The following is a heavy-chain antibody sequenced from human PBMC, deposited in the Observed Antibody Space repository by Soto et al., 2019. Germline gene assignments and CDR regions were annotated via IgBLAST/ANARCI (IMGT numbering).Heavy chain of an antibody. CDR1: GFTFSSYA. CDR2: ISYDGSNK. D-gene: IGHD2-2*01. Sequence: GGSLRLSCAASGFTFSSYAMHWVRQAPGKGLEWVAVISYDGSNKYYADSVKGRFTISRDNSKNTLYLQMNSLRAEDTAVYYCARASIVVVPAAPFDYWGQGTLVTVSS. J-gene: IGHJ4*02. V-gene: IGHV3-30-3*01. CDR3: ARASIVVVPAAPFDY.